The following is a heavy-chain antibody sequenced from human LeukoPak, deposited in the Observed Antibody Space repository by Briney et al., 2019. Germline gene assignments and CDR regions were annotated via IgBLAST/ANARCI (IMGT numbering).Heavy chain of an antibody. V-gene: IGHV3-30-3*01. CDR3: ARDQGYCTTTSCYSIGGYFDY. J-gene: IGHJ4*02. Sequence: GRSLRPSCAASGFTFSTYAMHWVRQAPGKGLEWVAVISYDGSNRYADSVKGRFTISRDSSRHTVYLQMNSLRDEDTAVYYCARDQGYCTTTSCYSIGGYFDYWGQGTLVTVSS. D-gene: IGHD2-2*01. CDR1: GFTFSTYA. CDR2: ISYDGSNR.